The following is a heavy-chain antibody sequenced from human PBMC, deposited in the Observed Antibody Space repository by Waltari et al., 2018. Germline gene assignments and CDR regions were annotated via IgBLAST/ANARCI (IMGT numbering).Heavy chain of an antibody. Sequence: ELQVVDSGGDLVQPGGALRLSCAASGFSFSDTWMGWVRQAPGKGLEWVANIKKDGSTQYYVGSVKGRFTISRDNAKNSLYLQMNSLRAEDTAVYYCARHGDFCFDYWGQGILVIVSS. CDR1: GFSFSDTW. J-gene: IGHJ4*02. V-gene: IGHV3-7*01. CDR3: ARHGDFCFDY. CDR2: IKKDGSTQ.